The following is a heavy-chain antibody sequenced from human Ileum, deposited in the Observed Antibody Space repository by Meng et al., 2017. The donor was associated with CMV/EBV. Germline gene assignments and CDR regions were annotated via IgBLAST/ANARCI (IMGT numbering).Heavy chain of an antibody. J-gene: IGHJ5*02. CDR1: GDSISRYF. CDR2: INTSGKT. D-gene: IGHD3-16*01. Sequence: QVQLQESGPGLVKPSETLSLTCTCSGDSISRYFWSWIRQPAGKGLEWIGRINTSGKTTYSPSLKSRVTMSLDTSKNQFSLRLTSVSAADTALYYCARDLIRDDTGSWFDPWGQGTLVTVSS. V-gene: IGHV4-4*07. CDR3: ARDLIRDDTGSWFDP.